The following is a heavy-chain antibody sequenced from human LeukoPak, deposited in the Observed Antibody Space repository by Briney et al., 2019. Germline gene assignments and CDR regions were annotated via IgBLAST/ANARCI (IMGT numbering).Heavy chain of an antibody. CDR1: GFTFSSYW. D-gene: IGHD2-2*01. CDR3: ARVEGYCSSTSCPFPLDV. J-gene: IGHJ6*04. Sequence: PGGSLRLSCAASGFTFSSYWMHWVRQAPGKGPVWVSRINSDGSSTSCADSVKGRFTISRDNAKNTLYLQMNSLRAEDTAVYYCARVEGYCSSTSCPFPLDVWGKGTTVTVSS. CDR2: INSDGSST. V-gene: IGHV3-74*01.